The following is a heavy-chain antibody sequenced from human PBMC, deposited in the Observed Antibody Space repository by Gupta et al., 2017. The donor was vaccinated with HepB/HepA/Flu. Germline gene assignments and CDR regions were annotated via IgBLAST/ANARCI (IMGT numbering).Heavy chain of an antibody. V-gene: IGHV5-51*01. CDR2: LYPGGSDT. D-gene: IGHD1-1*01. Sequence: EVQLVPSAAAVTTPGESLKISCTGSGYSFTSYWIGWVRQMPGKGQEWMWILYPGGSDTRYSPSFQGQVSSSADKSISTAYLQWSSLKDADTARYYCARHKDEGWVERWGQGTLVTGSS. CDR1: GYSFTSYW. J-gene: IGHJ4*02. CDR3: ARHKDEGWVER.